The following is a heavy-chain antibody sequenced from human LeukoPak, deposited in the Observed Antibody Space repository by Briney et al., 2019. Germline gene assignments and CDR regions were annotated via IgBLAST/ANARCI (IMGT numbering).Heavy chain of an antibody. V-gene: IGHV3-23*01. Sequence: GGSLRLSCVASGFTFSNFAMSWVRQAPGKGLEWVSTISNSGDRTLYTDSVKGRFSISRDNYKSSLSLQMNSLRAEDTAVYFCTKVAGKDGYRDYLDYWGQGTQVTVSS. D-gene: IGHD5-24*01. J-gene: IGHJ4*02. CDR2: ISNSGDRT. CDR1: GFTFSNFA. CDR3: TKVAGKDGYRDYLDY.